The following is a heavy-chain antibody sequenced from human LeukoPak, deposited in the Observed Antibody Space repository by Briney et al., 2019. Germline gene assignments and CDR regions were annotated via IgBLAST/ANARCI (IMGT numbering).Heavy chain of an antibody. CDR1: GYPLTDLS. V-gene: IGHV1-24*01. Sequence: ASVKVSCKVTGYPLTDLSMHWVRQAPGKGLEWMGGFDPGDGKMIYAQKFQGRLTMTEDTSTDTAYMELSSLRSADTALYYCSAGPWTQLVNYWGQGTLVTVSS. CDR3: SAGPWTQLVNY. J-gene: IGHJ4*02. D-gene: IGHD6-6*01. CDR2: FDPGDGKM.